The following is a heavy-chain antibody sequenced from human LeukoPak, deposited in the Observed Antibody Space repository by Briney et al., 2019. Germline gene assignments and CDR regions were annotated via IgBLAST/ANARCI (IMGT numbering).Heavy chain of an antibody. CDR2: ISSSGNTI. D-gene: IGHD6-13*01. CDR3: AREGNGMDV. J-gene: IGHJ6*02. V-gene: IGHV3-48*04. CDR1: GFTFSSYS. Sequence: GGSLRLSCAASGFTFSSYSMNWVRQAPGKGLEWVSYISSSGNTISYANSVKGRFTISRDNAKNSLYLQMNSLRAEDSAVYYCAREGNGMDVWGQGTTVTVSS.